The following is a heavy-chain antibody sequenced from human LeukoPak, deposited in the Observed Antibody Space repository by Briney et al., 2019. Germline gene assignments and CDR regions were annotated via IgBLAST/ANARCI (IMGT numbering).Heavy chain of an antibody. D-gene: IGHD1-26*01. CDR3: ARDPGVLVGATGY. V-gene: IGHV3-21*01. CDR2: IGSSSSYI. J-gene: IGHJ4*02. CDR1: GFTFSSYS. Sequence: GGSLRLSCAASGFTFSSYSMNWVRQAPGKGLEWVSCIGSSSSYIYYADSVKGRFTISRDNAKNSLYLQMNSLRAEDTAVYYCARDPGVLVGATGYWGQGTLVTVSS.